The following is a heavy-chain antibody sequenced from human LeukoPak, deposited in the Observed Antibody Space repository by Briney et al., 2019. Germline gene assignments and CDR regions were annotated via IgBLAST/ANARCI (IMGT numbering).Heavy chain of an antibody. CDR1: GGSFSGYY. CDR3: ARPSTYDSSGYYYDDAFDI. CDR2: INHSGST. J-gene: IGHJ3*02. Sequence: SETLSLTCAVYGGSFSGYYWSWIRQPPGKGLEWIGEINHSGSTNYNPSLKSRVTISVDTSKNQFSLKLSSVTAADTAVYYCARPSTYDSSGYYYDDAFDIWGQGTMVTVSS. D-gene: IGHD3-22*01. V-gene: IGHV4-34*01.